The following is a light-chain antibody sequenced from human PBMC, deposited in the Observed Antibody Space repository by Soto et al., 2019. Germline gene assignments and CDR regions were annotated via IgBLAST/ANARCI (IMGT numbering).Light chain of an antibody. V-gene: IGKV4-1*01. Sequence: DIVMTQSPDSLAVSLGERATINCKSSQSVLYSSNNKNYLAWYQQKPGQPPKLLIYWASTRESGVPGLFSGSGSGTDFTLTISRLQAEDVAVYYCHHYYSIPYTFGQGTKLEIK. CDR1: QSVLYSSNNKNY. CDR3: HHYYSIPYT. J-gene: IGKJ2*01. CDR2: WAS.